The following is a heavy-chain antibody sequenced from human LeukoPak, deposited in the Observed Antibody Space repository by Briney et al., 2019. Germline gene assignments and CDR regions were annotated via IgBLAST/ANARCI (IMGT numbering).Heavy chain of an antibody. V-gene: IGHV3-66*01. Sequence: GTLCLTCAVSGYTVSGTYRSWVRQAPGKGLEWVGEIYSGGSTYYADSVKGRFTISRDNSKNTLYLQMNSLRAEDTAVYYCARDDSSWYFAFDYWGQGTLVTVSS. J-gene: IGHJ4*02. CDR1: GYTVSGTY. CDR2: IYSGGST. CDR3: ARDDSSWYFAFDY. D-gene: IGHD6-13*01.